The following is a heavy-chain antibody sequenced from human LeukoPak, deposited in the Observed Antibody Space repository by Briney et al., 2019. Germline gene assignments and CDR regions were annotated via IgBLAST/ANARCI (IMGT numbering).Heavy chain of an antibody. V-gene: IGHV1-69*13. D-gene: IGHD3-3*01. CDR3: AKGSTISGVGKYYFDY. CDR2: IIPIFGTA. Sequence: ASVKVSCKASGGTFSSYAISWVRQAPGQGLEWMGGIIPIFGTANYAQKFQGRVTITADESTSTAYMELSSLRAEDTAVYYCAKGSTISGVGKYYFDYWGQGTLVTVSS. J-gene: IGHJ4*02. CDR1: GGTFSSYA.